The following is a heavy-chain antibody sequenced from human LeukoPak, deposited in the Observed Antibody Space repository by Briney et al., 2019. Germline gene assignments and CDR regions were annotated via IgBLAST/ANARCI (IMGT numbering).Heavy chain of an antibody. V-gene: IGHV3-30-3*01. CDR2: MSYDGTKQ. J-gene: IGHJ3*02. Sequence: GGSLRLSCAASGFNFSSHAMHWVRQAPGKGLEWVAVMSYDGTKQYYADSAKGRFTISRDNSKSTLYLQMNSLRTEDTAVYYCARKQSDAFDIWGQGTMVTVSS. CDR3: ARKQSDAFDI. CDR1: GFNFSSHA.